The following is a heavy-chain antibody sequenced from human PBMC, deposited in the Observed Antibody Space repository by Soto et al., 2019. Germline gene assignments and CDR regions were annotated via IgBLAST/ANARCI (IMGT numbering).Heavy chain of an antibody. CDR2: IIPIFGTA. CDR3: ARVTYYYYGLDV. V-gene: IGHV1-69*13. J-gene: IGHJ6*02. CDR1: GGTFSSYA. Sequence: SVKVSCKASGGTFSSYAISWVRQAPGQGLEWMGGIIPIFGTANYAQKFQGRVTITADESTSTAYMELSSLRSEDTAVYYCARVTYYYYGLDVWGQGTTVTVSS.